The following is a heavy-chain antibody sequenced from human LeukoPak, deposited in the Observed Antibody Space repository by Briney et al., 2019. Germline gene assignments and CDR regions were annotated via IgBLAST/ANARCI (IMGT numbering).Heavy chain of an antibody. CDR1: GYTFTSYG. D-gene: IGHD6-19*01. CDR3: ARAVGIGWYKRGAFDI. CDR2: ISAYNGNT. Sequence: ASVKVSCKASGYTFTSYGISWVRQAPGQGLEWMGWISAYNGNTNYAQKLQGRVAMTTDTSTSTAYMELRSLRSDDTAVYYCARAVGIGWYKRGAFDIWGQGTMVTVSS. V-gene: IGHV1-18*01. J-gene: IGHJ3*02.